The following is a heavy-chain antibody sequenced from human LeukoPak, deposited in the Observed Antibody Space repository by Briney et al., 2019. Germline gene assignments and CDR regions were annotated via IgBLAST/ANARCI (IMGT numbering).Heavy chain of an antibody. CDR2: IKSKTDGGTT. CDR1: GFTFSNAW. D-gene: IGHD3-22*01. CDR3: TTEYRYVGYCYDSSGYYYFDY. J-gene: IGHJ4*02. V-gene: IGHV3-15*01. Sequence: GGSLRLSCAASGFTFSNAWMSWVRQAAGKGLEWDGRIKSKTDGGTTDYAAPVKGRFTISRDDSKNTLYLQMNSLKTEDTAVYYCTTEYRYVGYCYDSSGYYYFDYWGQGTLVTVS.